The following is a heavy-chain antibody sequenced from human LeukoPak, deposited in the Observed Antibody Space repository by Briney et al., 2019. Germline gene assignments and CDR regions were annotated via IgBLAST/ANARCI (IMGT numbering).Heavy chain of an antibody. Sequence: PSETLSLTCTVSGGSISSYYWSWIRQPPGKGLEWIGYIYYSGSTNYNPSLKSRVTISVDTSKNQFSLKLSSVTAADTAVYYCASVKDGYWGQGTLVTVSS. CDR1: GGSISSYY. D-gene: IGHD3-9*01. V-gene: IGHV4-59*01. J-gene: IGHJ4*02. CDR2: IYYSGST. CDR3: ASVKDGY.